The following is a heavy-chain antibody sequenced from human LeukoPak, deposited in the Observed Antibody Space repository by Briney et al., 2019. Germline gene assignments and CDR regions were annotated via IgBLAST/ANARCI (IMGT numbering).Heavy chain of an antibody. J-gene: IGHJ3*02. D-gene: IGHD2-15*01. V-gene: IGHV4-39*01. Sequence: SETLSLTCTVSGGSISSSSYYSGWIRQPPGKGLEWIGSIYYSGSTYYNPSLKSRVTISVDTSKNQFSLKLSSVTAADTAVYYCARRGGYCSGGSCYKAAFDIWGQGTMVTVSS. CDR2: IYYSGST. CDR1: GGSISSSSYY. CDR3: ARRGGYCSGGSCYKAAFDI.